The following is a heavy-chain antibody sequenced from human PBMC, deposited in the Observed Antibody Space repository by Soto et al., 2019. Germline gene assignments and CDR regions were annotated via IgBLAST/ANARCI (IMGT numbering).Heavy chain of an antibody. CDR2: TYYKSKWYY. CDR3: SRGSWDDVSGHYYMDV. D-gene: IGHD3-3*01. Sequence: SQTLSLTFAMSVDSVCSNSAGWDWFRQTPSRGLEWLGRTYYKSKWYYNSAVSVKSRITINPDTSKNQFSLQLTSVTPEDTAVYYCSRGSWDDVSGHYYMDVWRKGNTVTVSS. CDR1: VDSVCSNSAG. V-gene: IGHV6-1*01. J-gene: IGHJ6*03.